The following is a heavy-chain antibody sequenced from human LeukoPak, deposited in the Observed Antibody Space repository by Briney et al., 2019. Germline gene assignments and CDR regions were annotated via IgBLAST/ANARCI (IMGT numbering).Heavy chain of an antibody. Sequence: ASVKVSCKASGYTFTGYYMHWVRQAPGQGLEWMGWIDPNSGGTNYAQKFQGRVTMTRDTSISTAYMELSRLRSDDTAVYYCARDVPATAGDYYYYGMDVWGQGTTVTVYS. CDR3: ARDVPATAGDYYYYGMDV. J-gene: IGHJ6*02. CDR2: IDPNSGGT. CDR1: GYTFTGYY. D-gene: IGHD2-2*01. V-gene: IGHV1-2*02.